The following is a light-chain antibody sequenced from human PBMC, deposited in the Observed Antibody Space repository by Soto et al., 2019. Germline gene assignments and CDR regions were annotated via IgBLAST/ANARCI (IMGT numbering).Light chain of an antibody. CDR1: SSNIGNNY. CDR3: GTWDSSLSASYI. Sequence: QSVLTQPPSVSSAPGQRVTLSCSGSSSNIGNNYVSWYQQLPGTAPKLLIYDNKKRPSGIPDRFSGSKSGTSATLAITGLQTGDEADYYCGTWDSSLSASYIFGTGTKVTVL. V-gene: IGLV1-51*01. CDR2: DNK. J-gene: IGLJ1*01.